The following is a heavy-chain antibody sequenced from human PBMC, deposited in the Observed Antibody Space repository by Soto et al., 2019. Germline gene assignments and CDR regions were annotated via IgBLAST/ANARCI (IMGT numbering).Heavy chain of an antibody. CDR3: AREVAAGHGGGY. J-gene: IGHJ4*02. V-gene: IGHV1-69*13. CDR2: IIPIFGTA. D-gene: IGHD2-15*01. CDR1: GYSFTNND. Sequence: ASVKVSCKASGYSFTNNDVSWVRQATGQGLEWMGGIIPIFGTANYAQKFQGRVTITADESTSTAYMELSSLRSEDTAVYYCAREVAAGHGGGYWGQGTLVTVSS.